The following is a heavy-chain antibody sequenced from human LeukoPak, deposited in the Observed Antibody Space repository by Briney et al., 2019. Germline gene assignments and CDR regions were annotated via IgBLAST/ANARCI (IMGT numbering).Heavy chain of an antibody. D-gene: IGHD3-16*01. CDR1: GFTFSSYW. Sequence: GGSLRLSCAASGFTFSSYWMHWVRQAPGKGLVWVSRINSDGSSTSYADSVEGRFTISRDNAKNTLYLQMDSLRAEDTAVYYCARGPNYDYVWGSRNAFDIWGQGTMVTVSS. V-gene: IGHV3-74*01. CDR2: INSDGSST. CDR3: ARGPNYDYVWGSRNAFDI. J-gene: IGHJ3*02.